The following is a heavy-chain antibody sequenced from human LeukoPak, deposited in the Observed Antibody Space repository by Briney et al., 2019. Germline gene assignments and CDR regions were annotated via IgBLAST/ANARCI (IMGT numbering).Heavy chain of an antibody. CDR2: IIPIFGTA. CDR1: GYTFTSYG. CDR3: AMSLYYYDSSGYLTFPYYFDY. J-gene: IGHJ4*02. D-gene: IGHD3-22*01. V-gene: IGHV1-69*05. Sequence: SVKVSCKASGYTFTSYGISWVRQAPGQGLEWMGGIIPIFGTANYAQKFQGRVTITTDESTSTAYMELSSLRSEDTAVYYCAMSLYYYDSSGYLTFPYYFDYWGQGTLVTVSS.